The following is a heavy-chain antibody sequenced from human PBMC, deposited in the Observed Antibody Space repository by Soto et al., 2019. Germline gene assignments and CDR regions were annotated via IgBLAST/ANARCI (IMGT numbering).Heavy chain of an antibody. Sequence: EVQLVESGGGLIQPGGSLRLSCAASGFTVSSNYMSWVRQAPGKGLEWVSVIYSGGSTYYADSVKGRFTISRDNSKNTLYLQMNSLRAEDTAVYYGARDRVDSGYPEYFQHGGQGTLVTVSS. CDR1: GFTVSSNY. V-gene: IGHV3-53*01. CDR2: IYSGGST. CDR3: ARDRVDSGYPEYFQH. J-gene: IGHJ1*01. D-gene: IGHD3-22*01.